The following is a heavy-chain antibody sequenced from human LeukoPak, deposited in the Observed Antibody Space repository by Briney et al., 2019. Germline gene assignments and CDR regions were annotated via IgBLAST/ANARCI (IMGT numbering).Heavy chain of an antibody. CDR1: GYRFTYYW. Sequence: GESLKISCKASGYRFTYYWIAWVRQMPGKGLEWMGIIYPNDSHTRYSPSFQDQVTISADKSISTAYLLWSSLKASDTAMYYCARLPNSGADLTWFDPWGQGTLVTVSS. CDR2: IYPNDSHT. CDR3: ARLPNSGADLTWFDP. V-gene: IGHV5-51*01. D-gene: IGHD3-10*01. J-gene: IGHJ5*02.